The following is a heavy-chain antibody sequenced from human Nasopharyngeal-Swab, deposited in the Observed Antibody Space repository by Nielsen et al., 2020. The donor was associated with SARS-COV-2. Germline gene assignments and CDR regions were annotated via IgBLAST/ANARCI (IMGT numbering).Heavy chain of an antibody. Sequence: SETLSLTCTVSGCSVSSGSYSWTWIRQPPGKGLEWIGYIYYSGSTNYNPSLKSRVTISVDTSKNQFSLKLSSVTAADTAVYYCARANGDYLEHWFDPWGQGTLVTVSS. D-gene: IGHD4-17*01. CDR3: ARANGDYLEHWFDP. CDR2: IYYSGST. J-gene: IGHJ5*02. V-gene: IGHV4-61*01. CDR1: GCSVSSGSYS.